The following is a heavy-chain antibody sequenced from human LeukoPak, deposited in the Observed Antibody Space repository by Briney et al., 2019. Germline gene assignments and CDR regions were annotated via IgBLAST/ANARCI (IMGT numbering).Heavy chain of an antibody. V-gene: IGHV4-39*01. J-gene: IGHJ4*02. CDR1: GGSISSSSFY. CDR3: TEFYFDRGGYADY. D-gene: IGHD3-22*01. Sequence: PSETLSLTCTVSGGSISSSSFYWGWIRQPPGKGLEWIGSIYYRGSTYYNPSLKSRVTISVDMSENQVSLKLRSVTAADTAVYYCTEFYFDRGGYADYWGQGTLVTVSS. CDR2: IYYRGST.